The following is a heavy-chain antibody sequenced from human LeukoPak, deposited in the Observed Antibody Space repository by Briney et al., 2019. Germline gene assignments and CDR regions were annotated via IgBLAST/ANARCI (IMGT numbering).Heavy chain of an antibody. CDR2: LDPSGSPM. Sequence: GGSLRLSCAASVFSFSDYYMSWIRQAPGKGLEWVSYLDPSGSPMYYADSVKGRFTISRDNAEKSLYLQMNSLRDDDTAVYYCARGHWQIEVWGQGTQVTVSS. D-gene: IGHD2/OR15-2a*01. CDR1: VFSFSDYY. CDR3: ARGHWQIEV. J-gene: IGHJ4*02. V-gene: IGHV3-11*01.